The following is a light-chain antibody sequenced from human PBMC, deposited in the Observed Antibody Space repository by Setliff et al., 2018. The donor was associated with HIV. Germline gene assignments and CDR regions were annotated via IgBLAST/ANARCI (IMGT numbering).Light chain of an antibody. CDR1: ASDVGKYDL. J-gene: IGLJ1*01. CDR2: EVS. CDR3: CSYAGGGTYV. Sequence: QSALAQPASVSGSPGQSITISCNGTASDVGKYDLVSWYQQRPGGAPNLIIYEVSKRPSGVSDRFSASKSGNTASLTISGVQPEDETDYFCCSYAGGGTYVFGSGTKVTVL. V-gene: IGLV2-23*02.